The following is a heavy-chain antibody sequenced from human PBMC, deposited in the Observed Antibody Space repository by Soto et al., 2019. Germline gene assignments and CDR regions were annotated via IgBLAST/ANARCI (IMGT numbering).Heavy chain of an antibody. V-gene: IGHV2-5*01. CDR3: AHRQWVGQQLIFDY. Sequence: SGPTLVNPTQTLTLTCTFSGFSLSTSGVGVGWIRQPPGKALEWLALIYWNDDKRYSPSLKSRLTITKDTSKNQVVLTMTNMDPVDTATYYCAHRQWVGQQLIFDYWGQGTLVTVSS. CDR2: IYWNDDK. D-gene: IGHD6-13*01. J-gene: IGHJ4*02. CDR1: GFSLSTSGVG.